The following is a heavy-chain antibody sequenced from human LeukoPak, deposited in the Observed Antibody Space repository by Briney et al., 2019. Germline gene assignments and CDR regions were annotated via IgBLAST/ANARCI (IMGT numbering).Heavy chain of an antibody. CDR3: ARGHQKGYYYGMDV. J-gene: IGHJ6*02. Sequence: SETLSLTCAVYGGSFSDYYWNWIRQPPGKGLEWIGEINHSGSTNYNPSLKSRVTISVDTSKNQFSLKLTSVTAADTAVYYCARGHQKGYYYGMDVWGQGTTVTVSS. CDR2: INHSGST. CDR1: GGSFSDYY. V-gene: IGHV4-34*01. D-gene: IGHD2-2*01.